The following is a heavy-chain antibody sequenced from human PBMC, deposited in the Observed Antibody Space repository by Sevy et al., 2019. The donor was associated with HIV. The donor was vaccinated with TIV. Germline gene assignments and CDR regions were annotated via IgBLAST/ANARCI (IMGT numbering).Heavy chain of an antibody. V-gene: IGHV3-23*01. Sequence: GGSLRLSCAASGFTFRNYVMNWVRQPPGKGLEWVSVLSDGGGSTYYADSVKGRCTISSDDSKSTLYLQMNGLRVEDTAVYFCAKRVAGALAALDIWGQGTMVTVSS. D-gene: IGHD3-10*01. CDR2: LSDGGGST. J-gene: IGHJ3*02. CDR3: AKRVAGALAALDI. CDR1: GFTFRNYV.